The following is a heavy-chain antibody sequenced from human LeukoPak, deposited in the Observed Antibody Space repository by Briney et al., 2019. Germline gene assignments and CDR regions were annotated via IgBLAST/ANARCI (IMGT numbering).Heavy chain of an antibody. Sequence: PGGSLRLSCAGSGFTFPNYEMHWVRQAPGRGLEWVSYISSSGNTIYYADSVKGRFTTSRDNAKNSMYMQMNSLRAEDTAVYYCARGFGPTYWGQGTLVTVSS. CDR3: ARGFGPTY. D-gene: IGHD3-16*01. J-gene: IGHJ4*02. CDR1: GFTFPNYE. V-gene: IGHV3-48*03. CDR2: ISSSGNTI.